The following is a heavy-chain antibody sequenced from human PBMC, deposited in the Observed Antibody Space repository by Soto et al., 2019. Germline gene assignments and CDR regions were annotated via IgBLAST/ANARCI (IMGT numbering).Heavy chain of an antibody. CDR3: ARHSQGGYSLEGYDMDV. CDR2: IDPSDSYT. V-gene: IGHV5-10-1*03. D-gene: IGHD5-12*01. Sequence: EVQLVQSGAEVKKPGESLRISCKGSGYSFTSYWISWVRQMPGKGLEWMGRIDPSDSYTNYSPSFQGHVTISADKSISTAYLQWSSLKASDTAMYYCARHSQGGYSLEGYDMDVWGQGTTVTVSS. J-gene: IGHJ6*02. CDR1: GYSFTSYW.